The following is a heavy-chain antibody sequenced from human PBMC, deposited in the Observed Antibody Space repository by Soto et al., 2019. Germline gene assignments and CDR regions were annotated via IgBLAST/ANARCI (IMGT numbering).Heavy chain of an antibody. Sequence: GGSLRLSCTASGFTFVDYAMSWFLQAPGKGLEWVGFIRSKAYGGTTEYAASVKGRFTISRDDSKSIAYLQMNSLKTEDTAVYYCTREEGPGYSYGYDYWGQGTLVTVSS. CDR3: TREEGPGYSYGYDY. V-gene: IGHV3-49*03. J-gene: IGHJ4*02. CDR2: IRSKAYGGTT. D-gene: IGHD5-18*01. CDR1: GFTFVDYA.